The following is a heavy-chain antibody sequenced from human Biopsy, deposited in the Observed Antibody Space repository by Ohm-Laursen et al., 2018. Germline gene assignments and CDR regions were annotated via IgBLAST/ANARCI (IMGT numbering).Heavy chain of an antibody. Sequence: TLSLICNVSGDSISIYYWSWIRQPPGKVLEWIGNFYYSGSTNYNPSLKSRITMLLDRSKSQVSLRMNSVTAADTAVYYCARARIKTSGVLIPETYYFDSWGQGTLVTVSS. J-gene: IGHJ4*02. CDR2: FYYSGST. CDR1: GDSISIYY. D-gene: IGHD3-3*01. V-gene: IGHV4-59*01. CDR3: ARARIKTSGVLIPETYYFDS.